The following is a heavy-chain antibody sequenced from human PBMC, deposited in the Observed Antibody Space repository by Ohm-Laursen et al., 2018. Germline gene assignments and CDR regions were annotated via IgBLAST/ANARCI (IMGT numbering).Heavy chain of an antibody. Sequence: ASVKVSCKASGYTSTGYYMHWVRQAPGQGLEWMGWINPNSGGTNYAQKFQGRVTMTRDTSISTAYMELSRLRSDDTAVYYCARDVIGLVVITHSPLDYWGQGTLVTVSS. CDR2: INPNSGGT. J-gene: IGHJ4*02. CDR1: GYTSTGYY. D-gene: IGHD3-22*01. CDR3: ARDVIGLVVITHSPLDY. V-gene: IGHV1-2*02.